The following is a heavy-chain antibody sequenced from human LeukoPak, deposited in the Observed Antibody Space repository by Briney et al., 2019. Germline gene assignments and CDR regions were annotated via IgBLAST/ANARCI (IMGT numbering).Heavy chain of an antibody. V-gene: IGHV3-30*02. CDR1: GFTFSSYG. D-gene: IGHD2-2*01. CDR3: AKEWGTYCSSTSCYIFDY. Sequence: PGGSLRLSCAASGFTFSSYGMHWVRQAPGKGLEWVAFIRYDGSNKYYADSVKGRFTISRDNSKNMLYLQMNSLRAEDTAVYYCAKEWGTYCSSTSCYIFDYWGQGTLVTVSS. CDR2: IRYDGSNK. J-gene: IGHJ4*02.